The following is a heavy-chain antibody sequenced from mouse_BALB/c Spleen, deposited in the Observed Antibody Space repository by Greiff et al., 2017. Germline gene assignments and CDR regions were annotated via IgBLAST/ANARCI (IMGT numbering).Heavy chain of an antibody. D-gene: IGHD2-14*01. CDR3: KHYRYEGDAMDY. Sequence: EVQLQQSGAELVRSGASVKLSCTASGFNIKDYYMHWVKQRPEQGLEWIGWIDPENGDTEYAPKFQGKATMTADTSSNTAYLQLSSLTSEDTAVYYCKHYRYEGDAMDYWGQGTSVTVSS. J-gene: IGHJ4*01. CDR1: GFNIKDYY. V-gene: IGHV14-4*02. CDR2: IDPENGDT.